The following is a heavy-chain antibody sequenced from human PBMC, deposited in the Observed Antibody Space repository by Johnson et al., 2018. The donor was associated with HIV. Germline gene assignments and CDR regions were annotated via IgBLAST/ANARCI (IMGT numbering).Heavy chain of an antibody. J-gene: IGHJ3*02. CDR3: ARDDSSGWYGLGAFDI. CDR1: GFTFRSYA. V-gene: IGHV3-30*03. Sequence: QVQLVESGGGVVQPGRSLRLSCTASGFTFRSYAIHWVRQAPGKGLEWVALISYDGSNKYYVDSVKGRFTISRDNSKNTLYLQMNSLTSEDTAVYYCARDDSSGWYGLGAFDIWGQGTMVTVSS. D-gene: IGHD6-19*01. CDR2: ISYDGSNK.